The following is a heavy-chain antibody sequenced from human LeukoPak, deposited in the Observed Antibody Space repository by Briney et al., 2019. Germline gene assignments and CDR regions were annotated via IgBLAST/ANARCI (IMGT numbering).Heavy chain of an antibody. V-gene: IGHV4-30-4*08. J-gene: IGHJ4*02. CDR1: GGSISSGDYY. CDR2: IYYSGST. CDR3: ASTVDTALYYFDY. D-gene: IGHD5-18*01. Sequence: SQTLSLTCTVSGGSISSGDYYWSWIRQPPGKGLEWIGYIYYSGSTYYNPSLKSRVTISVDTSKNQFSLKLSSVTAADTAVYYCASTVDTALYYFDYWGQGTLVTVSS.